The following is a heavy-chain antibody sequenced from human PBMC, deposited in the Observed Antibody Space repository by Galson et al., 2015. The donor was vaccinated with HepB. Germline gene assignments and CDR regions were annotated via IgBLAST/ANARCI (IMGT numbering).Heavy chain of an antibody. CDR2: IFRSGSN. CDR3: AREPMLPMGFDY. Sequence: ETLSLTCTVSGGSINSEYWSWIRQAAGKGPEYMGRIFRSGSNNYNPSLRSRVTMSIDTSKSQISLKMRSVTVADTAVYYCAREPMLPMGFDYWGQGILVTVSS. J-gene: IGHJ4*02. D-gene: IGHD3-10*02. V-gene: IGHV4-4*07. CDR1: GGSINSEY.